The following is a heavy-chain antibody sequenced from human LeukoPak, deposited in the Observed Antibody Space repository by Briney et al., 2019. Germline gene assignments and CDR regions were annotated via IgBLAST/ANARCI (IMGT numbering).Heavy chain of an antibody. CDR3: ARGIAARYYFDY. Sequence: PGGSLRLSCVGSGFTFSSYWMHWVRQAPGKGLVWVSRINTDGSSTTYADSVKGRFTISRDSAKNTLYLQMNSLRAEDTAVYYCARGIAARYYFDYWGQGTLVTVSS. J-gene: IGHJ4*02. V-gene: IGHV3-74*01. CDR2: INTDGSST. CDR1: GFTFSSYW. D-gene: IGHD6-6*01.